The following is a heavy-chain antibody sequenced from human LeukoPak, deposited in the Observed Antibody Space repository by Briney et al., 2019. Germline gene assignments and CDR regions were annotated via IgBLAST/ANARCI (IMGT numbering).Heavy chain of an antibody. D-gene: IGHD3-9*01. CDR3: ARDKYFDWLLSDGNWFDP. CDR2: INTNTGNP. CDR1: GYTFTSYA. V-gene: IGHV7-4-1*02. J-gene: IGHJ5*02. Sequence: ASVKVSCKASGYTFTSYAMNWVRQAPGQGLEWMGWINTNTGNPTYAQGFTGRFVFSLDTSVSTAYLQISSLKAEDTAVYYCARDKYFDWLLSDGNWFDPWGQGTLVTVSS.